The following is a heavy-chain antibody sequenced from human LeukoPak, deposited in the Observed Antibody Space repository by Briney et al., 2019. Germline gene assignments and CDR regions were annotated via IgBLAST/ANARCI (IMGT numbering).Heavy chain of an antibody. Sequence: GESLRISCKGSGYSFTSYWIGWVRQMPGKGLEWMGIIYPGDSDTRYSPSFQGQVTISVDKSITTAYLQWSSLKASDTAMYYCARHASCSTTNCYTDYWGQGTLVTVSS. CDR3: ARHASCSTTNCYTDY. D-gene: IGHD2-2*02. CDR1: GYSFTSYW. J-gene: IGHJ4*02. CDR2: IYPGDSDT. V-gene: IGHV5-51*01.